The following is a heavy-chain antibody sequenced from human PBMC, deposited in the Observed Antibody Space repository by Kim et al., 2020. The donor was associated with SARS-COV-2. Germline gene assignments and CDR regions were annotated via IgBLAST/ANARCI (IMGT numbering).Heavy chain of an antibody. CDR3: ARGPYSSLYFYFYMDV. J-gene: IGHJ6*03. Sequence: ASEKVSCKASGYTLSNYGITWVRQAPGQGLEWMGWTSAYNGNTDYAQKFQGRVTLTTDTSTSTAYMELGSLTSDDTAVYYCARGPYSSLYFYFYMDVWGKGTTVTVSS. CDR1: GYTLSNYG. D-gene: IGHD6-13*01. CDR2: TSAYNGNT. V-gene: IGHV1-18*01.